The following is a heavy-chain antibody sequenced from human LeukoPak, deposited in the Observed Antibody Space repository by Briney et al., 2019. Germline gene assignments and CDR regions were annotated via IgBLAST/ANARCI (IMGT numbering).Heavy chain of an antibody. Sequence: GVSLRLSCAASGFTFSSTWMSWVRQAPGKGLEWVSNIKEDGGEKNYVDSVKGRFIISRDNVKNSLYLQMNSLRDEDTAVYYCARDFGYCRGGSCYTRMDVWGKGTTVTVSS. V-gene: IGHV3-7*01. J-gene: IGHJ6*03. CDR3: ARDFGYCRGGSCYTRMDV. CDR2: IKEDGGEK. D-gene: IGHD2-15*01. CDR1: GFTFSSTW.